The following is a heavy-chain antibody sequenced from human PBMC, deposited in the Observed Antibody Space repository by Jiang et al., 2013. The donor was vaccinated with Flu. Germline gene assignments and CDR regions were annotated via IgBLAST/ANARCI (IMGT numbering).Heavy chain of an antibody. J-gene: IGHJ6*02. V-gene: IGHV3-30-3*01. CDR3: ARGPLSDYQLLLVYGMDV. CDR2: TSYDGSNK. CDR1: GFTFSTYA. D-gene: IGHD2-2*01. Sequence: ASGFTFSTYAMHWVRQAPGKGLEWVAVTSYDGSNKYYADSVKGRFTISRDNSKNTLYLQMNSLRAEDTAVYYCARGPLSDYQLLLVYGMDVWGQGTTVTVSS.